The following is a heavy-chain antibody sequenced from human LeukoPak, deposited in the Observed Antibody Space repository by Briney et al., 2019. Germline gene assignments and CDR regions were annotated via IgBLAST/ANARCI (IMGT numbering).Heavy chain of an antibody. J-gene: IGHJ3*02. CDR2: IYYSRST. CDR3: ARGSYYDHAFDI. Sequence: PSETLSLTCTVSGGSISSSSYYWGWIRQPPGKGLEWIGSIYYSRSTYYNPSLKSRVTISVDTSKNQFSLKLSSVTAADTAVYYCARGSYYDHAFDIWGQGTMVTVSS. D-gene: IGHD1-26*01. CDR1: GGSISSSSYY. V-gene: IGHV4-39*01.